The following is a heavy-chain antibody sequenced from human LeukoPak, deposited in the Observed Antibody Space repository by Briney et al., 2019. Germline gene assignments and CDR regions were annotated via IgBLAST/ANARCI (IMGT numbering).Heavy chain of an antibody. Sequence: ASVKVSCKVSGYTLTELSMHWVRQAPGQGLEWMGRINPNSGGTNYAQKFQGRVTMTRDTSISTAYMELSRLRSDDTAVYYCARVRAAAGTARDYWGQGTLVTVSS. CDR2: INPNSGGT. J-gene: IGHJ4*02. D-gene: IGHD6-13*01. CDR1: GYTLTELS. CDR3: ARVRAAAGTARDY. V-gene: IGHV1-2*06.